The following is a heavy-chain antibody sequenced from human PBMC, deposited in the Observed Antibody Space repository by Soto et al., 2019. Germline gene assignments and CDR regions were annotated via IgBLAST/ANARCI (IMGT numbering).Heavy chain of an antibody. D-gene: IGHD6-6*01. CDR2: ISYDGTNK. CDR3: ATIAARPD. J-gene: IGHJ4*02. Sequence: GGSLRLSCAASGFTFSTYGIHWVRQAPGKGLEWMAVISYDGTNKYYADFVKGRFTISRDNSKNTLYLQMNSLRAEDTAVYYCATIAARPDWGQGTLVTVSS. V-gene: IGHV3-30*03. CDR1: GFTFSTYG.